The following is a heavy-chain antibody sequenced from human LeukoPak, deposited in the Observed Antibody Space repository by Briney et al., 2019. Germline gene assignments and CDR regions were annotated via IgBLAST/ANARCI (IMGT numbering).Heavy chain of an antibody. CDR1: GFTFSSYS. J-gene: IGHJ4*02. D-gene: IGHD2-15*01. Sequence: GGSLRPSCAASGFTFSSYSMHWVRQAPGKGLEWVAFTRYDGSNKYYADSVKGRFTISRDNSKNTLYLQINSLRAEDTAVYYCANPRAVVVAASFDYWGQGTLVTVSS. V-gene: IGHV3-30*02. CDR3: ANPRAVVVAASFDY. CDR2: TRYDGSNK.